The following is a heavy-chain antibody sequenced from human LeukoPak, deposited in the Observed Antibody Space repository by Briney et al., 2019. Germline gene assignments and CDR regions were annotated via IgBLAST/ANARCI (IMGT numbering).Heavy chain of an antibody. CDR3: ARGYSRAAFDI. Sequence: PGGSPRLSCAASGFTFSSYAMSWVRQAPGKGLEWVSGISASGGSTYYADSVKGRFTISRDNSKNTLYLQMNSLRAEDTAVYYCARGYSRAAFDIWGQGTVVAVSS. D-gene: IGHD2-15*01. V-gene: IGHV3-23*01. J-gene: IGHJ3*02. CDR2: ISASGGST. CDR1: GFTFSSYA.